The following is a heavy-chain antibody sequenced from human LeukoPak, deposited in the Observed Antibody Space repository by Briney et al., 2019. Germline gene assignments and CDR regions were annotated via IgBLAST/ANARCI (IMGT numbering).Heavy chain of an antibody. CDR1: GGTFSSYA. D-gene: IGHD4-17*01. CDR2: IIPIFGTA. Sequence: SSVNVSCMASGGTFSSYAISWVRQDPGQGLEWMGGIIPIFGTANYAQKFQGRVTITADESTSTAYMELSSLRSEDTAVYYCATAGDYYYYMDVWGKGTTVTVSS. V-gene: IGHV1-69*13. CDR3: ATAGDYYYYMDV. J-gene: IGHJ6*03.